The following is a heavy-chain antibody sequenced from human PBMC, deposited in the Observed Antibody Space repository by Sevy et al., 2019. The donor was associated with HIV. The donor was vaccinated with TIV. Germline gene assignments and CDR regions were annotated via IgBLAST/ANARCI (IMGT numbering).Heavy chain of an antibody. CDR2: INPKSGAT. Sequence: ASVKVSCKASGYTFSDSGYYVHWVRQAPGQGLEWMGWINPKSGATNYAQKFQGRVTMTRDTSVSTANKELNRLTSDDTAGDYCARESYDFWTGPVDYDYGMDVWGQGTTVTVSS. J-gene: IGHJ6*02. D-gene: IGHD3-3*01. CDR1: GYTFSDSGYY. V-gene: IGHV1-2*02. CDR3: ARESYDFWTGPVDYDYGMDV.